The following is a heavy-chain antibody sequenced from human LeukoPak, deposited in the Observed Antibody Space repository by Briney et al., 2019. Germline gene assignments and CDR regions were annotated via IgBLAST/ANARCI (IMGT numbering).Heavy chain of an antibody. Sequence: SQTLSLTCTVSGGSISSGDYYWSWIRQPPGKGLEWIGYIYYSGGTYYNPSLKSRVTISVDTSKNQFSLKLSSVTAADTAVYYCARDWKPDYYYGMDVWGQGTTVTVSS. J-gene: IGHJ6*02. CDR3: ARDWKPDYYYGMDV. D-gene: IGHD1-1*01. CDR1: GGSISSGDYY. CDR2: IYYSGGT. V-gene: IGHV4-30-4*01.